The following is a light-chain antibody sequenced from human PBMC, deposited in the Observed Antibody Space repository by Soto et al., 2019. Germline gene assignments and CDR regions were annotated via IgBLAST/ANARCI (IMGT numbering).Light chain of an antibody. V-gene: IGKV1-9*01. CDR3: QPVNGYPQT. CDR2: AAS. CDR1: QYISSH. J-gene: IGKJ2*01. Sequence: DVQLTQSPTFLSASVGDRVTITCRASQYISSHLAWYQQIPGKGPKLLIYAASTLQSGVPSRFSGSGSGTDFTLAISSLQPEDFATYYCQPVNGYPQTFGQGTKREIK.